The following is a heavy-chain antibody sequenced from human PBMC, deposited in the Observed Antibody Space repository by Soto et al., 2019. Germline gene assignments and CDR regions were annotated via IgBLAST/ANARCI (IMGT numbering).Heavy chain of an antibody. D-gene: IGHD1-26*01. J-gene: IGHJ4*02. CDR3: ATDSGSPGY. CDR1: GGSISSHY. V-gene: IGHV4-59*11. CDR2: VYHSGST. Sequence: SETLSLTCTVSGGSISSHYWSWIRQPPGQGLEWIGEVYHSGSTNYNPSLKSRVTISVDTSKNQFSLKLSSVTAADTAVYYCATDSGSPGYWGQGTLVTVSS.